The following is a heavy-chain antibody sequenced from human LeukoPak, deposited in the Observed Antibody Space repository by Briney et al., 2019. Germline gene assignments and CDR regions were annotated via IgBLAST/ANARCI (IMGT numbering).Heavy chain of an antibody. CDR2: ISSSSSYI. J-gene: IGHJ6*03. V-gene: IGHV3-21*01. CDR1: GFTFSSYS. CDR3: ARENYYYYYMDV. Sequence: GGSLRLSCAASGFTFSSYSMNWVRQAPGKGLEWVSSISSSSSYIYYADSVKGRFTISRDNAKNSLYLQMNSLRAEDTTVYYCARENYYYYYMDVWGKGTTVTVSS.